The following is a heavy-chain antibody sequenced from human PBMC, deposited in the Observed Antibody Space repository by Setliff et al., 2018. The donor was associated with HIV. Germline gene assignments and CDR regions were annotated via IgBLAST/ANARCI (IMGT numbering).Heavy chain of an antibody. Sequence: SVKVSCKASGGPFTSYTFAWVRQAPGQGLEWMGGIIPVIPLSKYAQKFQGRLTITTDESTSTAYMELSSLTSEDTAIYYCASLEGLEKTRGEESDSWGQGALVTVS. CDR2: IIPVIPLS. CDR1: GGPFTSYT. CDR3: ASLEGLEKTRGEESDS. V-gene: IGHV1-69*16. J-gene: IGHJ4*02. D-gene: IGHD3-3*01.